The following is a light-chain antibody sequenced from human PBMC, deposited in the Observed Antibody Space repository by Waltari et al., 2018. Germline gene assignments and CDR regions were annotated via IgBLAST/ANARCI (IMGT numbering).Light chain of an antibody. Sequence: EIVMTQSPATLSVSPGERATLSCRASQSVSSNLAWYQQKPGQAPRLLIYGASTRATGIPARFSGSGSGTEFTLTISSLQSEDFAVYYCQQYNNWPLSTWTFGQGTKVEIK. CDR3: QQYNNWPLSTWT. J-gene: IGKJ1*01. V-gene: IGKV3-15*01. CDR1: QSVSSN. CDR2: GAS.